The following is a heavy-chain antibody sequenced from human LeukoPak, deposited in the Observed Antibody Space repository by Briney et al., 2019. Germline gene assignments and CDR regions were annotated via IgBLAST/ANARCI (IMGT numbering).Heavy chain of an antibody. Sequence: GGSLRLSCAASGFTFSSHWMSWVRQAPGKGLEWVANIKQDGSEKYYVDSVKGRFTISRDNAKNSLYLQMNSLRAEDTAVYYCARERGVYSNYYNYYYMDVWGKGTTVTVSS. V-gene: IGHV3-7*01. J-gene: IGHJ6*03. CDR2: IKQDGSEK. CDR3: ARERGVYSNYYNYYYMDV. CDR1: GFTFSSHW. D-gene: IGHD4-11*01.